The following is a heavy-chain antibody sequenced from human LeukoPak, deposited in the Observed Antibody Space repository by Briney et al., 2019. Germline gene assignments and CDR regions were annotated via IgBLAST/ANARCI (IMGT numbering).Heavy chain of an antibody. CDR3: ARSYCSSTSCSRSPNWFDP. CDR2: IIPIFCTA. D-gene: IGHD2-2*01. CDR1: GGTFSSYA. V-gene: IGHV1-69*13. Sequence: SVKVSCKASGGTFSSYAISWVRQAPGQGLEWMGGIIPIFCTANYAQKFQGRVTITADESTSPAYMELSSLRSEDTAVYYCARSYCSSTSCSRSPNWFDPWGQGTLVTVSS. J-gene: IGHJ5*02.